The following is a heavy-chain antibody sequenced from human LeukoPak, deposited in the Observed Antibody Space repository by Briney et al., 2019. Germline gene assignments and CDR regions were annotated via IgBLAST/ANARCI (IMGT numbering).Heavy chain of an antibody. CDR2: IGGSGGST. CDR3: AKDLLRIYWRTFDS. J-gene: IGHJ4*02. V-gene: IGHV3-23*01. CDR1: GFTFSNYA. Sequence: GGSLRLSCAASGFTFSNYAMSWLRQAPGQGLERVSPIGGSGGSTYYADSVKGRFTISRDNSKNMVYLQMNSLRAEDTAVYYCAKDLLRIYWRTFDSWGQGALVIVSS. D-gene: IGHD3-10*01.